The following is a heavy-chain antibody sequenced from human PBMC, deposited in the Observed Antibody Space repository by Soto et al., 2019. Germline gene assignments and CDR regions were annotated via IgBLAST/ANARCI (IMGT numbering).Heavy chain of an antibody. D-gene: IGHD1-1*01. J-gene: IGHJ3*02. CDR3: AKDRYNDDAFYI. V-gene: IGHV3-23*01. CDR1: GFTFSSYA. CDR2: ISGSGGST. Sequence: HPGGSLRLSCAASGFTFSSYAMSWVRQAPGKGLEWVSAISGSGGSTYYADSVKGRFTISRDNSKNTLYLQMNSLRAEDTAVYYFAKDRYNDDAFYIWGQGSMVPGSS.